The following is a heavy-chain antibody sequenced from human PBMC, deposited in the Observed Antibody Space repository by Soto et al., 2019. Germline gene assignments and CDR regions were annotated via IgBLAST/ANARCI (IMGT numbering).Heavy chain of an antibody. CDR1: GFTFSSYG. V-gene: IGHV3-33*01. CDR2: IWYDGSNK. CDR3: ARDLGIYCSSTSCYTENYFDY. D-gene: IGHD2-2*02. J-gene: IGHJ4*02. Sequence: LRLSCAASGFTFSSYGMHWVRQAPGKGLEWVAVIWYDGSNKYYADSVKGRFTISRDNSKNTLYLQMNSLRAEDTAVYYCARDLGIYCSSTSCYTENYFDYWGQGTLVTVSS.